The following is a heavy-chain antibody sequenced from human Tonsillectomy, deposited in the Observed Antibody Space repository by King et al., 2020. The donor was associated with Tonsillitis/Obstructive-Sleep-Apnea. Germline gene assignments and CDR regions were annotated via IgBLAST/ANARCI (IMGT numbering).Heavy chain of an antibody. D-gene: IGHD2-2*01. CDR1: GGSISSSTYY. CDR3: AGIAAALNWFDP. CDR2: IYYSGST. Sequence: QLQESGPGLVKSSETLSLTCSVSGGSISSSTYYWGWIRQPPGKGLEWIGSIYYSGSTSYNPSLKSRLTISVDTSKNQFSLKLSSVTAADTAVYYCAGIAAALNWFDPWGQGTLVTVSS. J-gene: IGHJ5*02. V-gene: IGHV4-39*01.